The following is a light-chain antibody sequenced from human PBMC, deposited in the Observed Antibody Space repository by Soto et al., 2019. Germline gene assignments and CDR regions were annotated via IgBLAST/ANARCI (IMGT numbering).Light chain of an antibody. CDR2: GAS. Sequence: EIVLTQSPGTLSLSPGQSATLSCRASQSVSSSYLAWYQLKPGQAPRILIYGASSRATGIPDRFSGSGSGTDFTLIISRLEPEDFAVYFCQQYGSSPLTFGGGTKVEIK. CDR1: QSVSSSY. J-gene: IGKJ4*01. V-gene: IGKV3-20*01. CDR3: QQYGSSPLT.